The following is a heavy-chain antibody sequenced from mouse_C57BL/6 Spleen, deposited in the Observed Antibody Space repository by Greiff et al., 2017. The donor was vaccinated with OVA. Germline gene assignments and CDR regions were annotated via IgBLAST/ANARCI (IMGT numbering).Heavy chain of an antibody. CDR1: GYTFTSYG. Sequence: VQLQQSGAELARPGASVKLSCKASGYTFTSYGISWVKQRPGQGLEWIGEIYPRSGNTYYNEKFKGKATLPADKSSSTAYMELRSLTAEDSAVYFCARGGDSSGYDAYWGQGTLVTVSA. CDR3: ARGGDSSGYDAY. CDR2: IYPRSGNT. D-gene: IGHD3-2*02. V-gene: IGHV1-81*01. J-gene: IGHJ3*01.